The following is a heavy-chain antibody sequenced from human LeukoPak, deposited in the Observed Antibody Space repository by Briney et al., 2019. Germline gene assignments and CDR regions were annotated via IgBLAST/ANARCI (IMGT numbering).Heavy chain of an antibody. J-gene: IGHJ4*02. CDR1: GFTFSPYA. CDR3: ARCSDSDCYDY. V-gene: IGHV3-30-3*01. CDR2: ISYDGINK. D-gene: IGHD3-22*01. Sequence: PGGSLRLSCAASGFTFSPYAMHWVRQAPGKGLEWVAVISYDGINKYYADSVKGRFTISRDNSKNTLYLQMNSLRAEDTAVYYCARCSDSDCYDYWGQGTLVTVSS.